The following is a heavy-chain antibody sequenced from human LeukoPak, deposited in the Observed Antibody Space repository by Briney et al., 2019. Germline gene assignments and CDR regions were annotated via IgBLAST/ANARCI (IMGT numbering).Heavy chain of an antibody. V-gene: IGHV3-73*01. CDR2: ISTKAKSYAT. CDR1: GFTFSDFT. J-gene: IGHJ4*02. Sequence: GGSLRLSCAASGFTFSDFTIHWVRQASGKGLEWVGRISTKAKSYATAYAASVKDRFTISRDDSKNTAYLQMNSLKTEDTAVYYCTRHGDDSSGLWGQGTLLTVSS. CDR3: TRHGDDSSGL. D-gene: IGHD3-22*01.